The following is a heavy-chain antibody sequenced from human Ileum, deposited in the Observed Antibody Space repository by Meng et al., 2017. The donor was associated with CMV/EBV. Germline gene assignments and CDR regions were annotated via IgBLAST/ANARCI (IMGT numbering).Heavy chain of an antibody. J-gene: IGHJ6*02. V-gene: IGHV4-39*07. CDR2: MNHSGDT. CDR1: GGSISSSSYY. CDR3: ARASTYYGMDV. Sequence: GSLRLSCTVSGGSISSSSYYWSWIRQPPGRGLEWIGEMNHSGDTYYSPSLKSRVTISVDPSESQFSLKLSSVTGADTAVYYCARASTYYGMDVWGQGTKVTVSS.